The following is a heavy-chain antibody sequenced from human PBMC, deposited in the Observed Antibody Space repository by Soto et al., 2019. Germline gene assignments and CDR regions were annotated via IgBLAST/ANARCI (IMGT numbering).Heavy chain of an antibody. Sequence: LSLTCAVYGGSFSGYYWSWIRQPPGKGLEWISYITFSGNTVYYADSLKGRFTISRDNAKNSLYLQMNRLRAEDTAVYYCARVSWREKYGMDVWGQGTTVTVSS. V-gene: IGHV3-11*01. CDR2: ITFSGNTV. J-gene: IGHJ6*02. CDR3: ARVSWREKYGMDV. CDR1: GGSFSGYY.